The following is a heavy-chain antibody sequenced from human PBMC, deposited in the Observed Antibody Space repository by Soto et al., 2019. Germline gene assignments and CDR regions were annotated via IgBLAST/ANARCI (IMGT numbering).Heavy chain of an antibody. CDR1: GGTFSRYA. CDR3: VRALVGPTTTGWLDP. J-gene: IGHJ5*02. D-gene: IGHD1-26*01. Sequence: SVKVSCKASGGTFSRYAISWVRQAPGQGLEWMGGIIPIFGTANYAQKFQGRVTITADESTSTAYMELSSLRFEDTAVYYCVRALVGPTTTGWLDPWGQGTLVTVSS. CDR2: IIPIFGTA. V-gene: IGHV1-69*13.